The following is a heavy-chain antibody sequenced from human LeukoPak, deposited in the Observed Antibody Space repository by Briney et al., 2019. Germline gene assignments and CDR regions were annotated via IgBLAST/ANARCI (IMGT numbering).Heavy chain of an antibody. D-gene: IGHD6-19*01. CDR3: ARDRWTGGRYWTQWLDYYYYVDV. CDR2: ISSSSSYI. J-gene: IGHJ6*03. Sequence: GGSLRLSCAASGFTFSSYNMNWVRQAPGKGLEWVSSISSSSSYIYYADSVKGRFTISRDNAKKSLYLQMNSLRPEDTAVYYCARDRWTGGRYWTQWLDYYYYVDVWGKGTTVTISS. CDR1: GFTFSSYN. V-gene: IGHV3-21*04.